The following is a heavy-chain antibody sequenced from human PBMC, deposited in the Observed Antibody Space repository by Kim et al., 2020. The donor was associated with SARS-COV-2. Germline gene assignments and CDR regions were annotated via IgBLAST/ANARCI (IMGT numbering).Heavy chain of an antibody. D-gene: IGHD6-13*01. V-gene: IGHV1-3*01. J-gene: IGHJ5*02. CDR3: ARSLIGAAAPQYNWFDP. Sequence: FQGRVTITRDTSASTAYMELSSLRSEDTAVYYCARSLIGAAAPQYNWFDPWGQGTLVTVSS.